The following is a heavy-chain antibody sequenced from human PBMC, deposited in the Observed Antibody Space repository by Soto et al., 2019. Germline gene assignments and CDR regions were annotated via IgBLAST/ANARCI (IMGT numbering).Heavy chain of an antibody. CDR2: ITHDANKK. CDR3: ARAVYGADSY. J-gene: IGHJ4*02. CDR1: GFTFSNYG. V-gene: IGHV3-30*03. D-gene: IGHD2-21*01. Sequence: GGSLRLSCAASGFTFSNYGIHWVRQPPGKGLDWVAVITHDANKKYYADSVKGRFTISRDNAKNSLSLQMDSLRAEDTAVYYCARAVYGADSYWGQGTLVTVSS.